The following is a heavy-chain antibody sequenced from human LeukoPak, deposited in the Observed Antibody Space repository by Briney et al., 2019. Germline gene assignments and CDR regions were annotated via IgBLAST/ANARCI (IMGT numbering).Heavy chain of an antibody. D-gene: IGHD3-22*01. J-gene: IGHJ4*02. CDR3: ARANVVTTRGTYFDY. Sequence: PGGSLRLSCAASGFTFSSYSMNWVRQAPGKGLEWVSSISSSSSYIYYADSVKGRFTISRDNAKNSLYLQMNSLRAEDTAVYYCARANVVTTRGTYFDYWGQGTLVTVSS. CDR1: GFTFSSYS. CDR2: ISSSSSYI. V-gene: IGHV3-21*01.